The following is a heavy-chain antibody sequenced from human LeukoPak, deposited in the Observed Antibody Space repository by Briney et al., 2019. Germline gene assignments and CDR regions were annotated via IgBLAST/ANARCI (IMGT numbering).Heavy chain of an antibody. CDR3: ARGGPYSSSQSWFDP. CDR1: GFTFSSYA. J-gene: IGHJ5*02. Sequence: GGSLRLSCAAPGFTFSSYAMSWVRQAPGKGLEWVSTISGDGSRTEYADSVKGRFTISRDNSKNTLYLQMNSLRADDTAVCYCARGGPYSSSQSWFDPWGQGTLVTVSS. D-gene: IGHD6-19*01. V-gene: IGHV3-23*01. CDR2: ISGDGSRT.